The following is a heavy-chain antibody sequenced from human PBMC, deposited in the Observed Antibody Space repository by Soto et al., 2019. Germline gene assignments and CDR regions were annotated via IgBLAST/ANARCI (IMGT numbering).Heavy chain of an antibody. CDR3: ARDGALLWFGELSNLDAFDI. CDR1: GFTFSSYG. D-gene: IGHD3-10*01. V-gene: IGHV3-33*01. Sequence: QVQLVESGGGVVQPGRSLRLSCAASGFTFSSYGMHWVRQAPGKGLQWVAVIWYDGSNKYYADSVKGRFTISRDNSKNTLYLQMNSLRAEDTAVYYCARDGALLWFGELSNLDAFDIWGQGTMVTVSS. J-gene: IGHJ3*02. CDR2: IWYDGSNK.